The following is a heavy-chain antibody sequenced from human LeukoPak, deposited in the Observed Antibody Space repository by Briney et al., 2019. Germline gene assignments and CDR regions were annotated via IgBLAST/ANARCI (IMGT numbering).Heavy chain of an antibody. CDR1: GFTFSTYS. CDR2: ISSSSDYI. CDR3: ARAEADHSY. J-gene: IGHJ4*02. D-gene: IGHD6-19*01. V-gene: IGHV3-21*01. Sequence: PGGSLRLSCAASGFTFSTYSMNWVRQAPGEGLEWVSSISSSSDYIYYADSVKGRFTISRDNAKNSLYLQVNNLRAEDTAVYYCARAEADHSYWGQGTLVTVSS.